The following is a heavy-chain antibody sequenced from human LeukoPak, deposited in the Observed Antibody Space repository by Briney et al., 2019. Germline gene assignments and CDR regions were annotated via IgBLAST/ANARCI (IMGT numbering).Heavy chain of an antibody. CDR1: GFTFSSYG. V-gene: IGHV3-33*06. Sequence: PGGSLRLSCAASGFTFSSYGMHWVRQAPGKGLEWVAVIWYDGSNKYYADSVKGRFTISRDNSQNTLYLQLNSLRAEDTAVYYCAKRGSAWDPDYWGQGTLVTVSS. J-gene: IGHJ4*02. CDR3: AKRGSAWDPDY. D-gene: IGHD6-25*01. CDR2: IWYDGSNK.